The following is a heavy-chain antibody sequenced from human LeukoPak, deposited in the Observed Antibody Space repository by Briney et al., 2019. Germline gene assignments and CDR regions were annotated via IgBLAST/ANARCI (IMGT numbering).Heavy chain of an antibody. Sequence: PSETLSLTCTVSSGSIRNYYWTWIRQPPGKGLARIGFFSNAGGTSYNPSLKSRVTITADTSKTRFSLTLRSVTAADTALYYCARHVGSSVYDSFDIWGQGTTVTVSS. D-gene: IGHD3-22*01. J-gene: IGHJ3*02. CDR2: FSNAGGT. CDR3: ARHVGSSVYDSFDI. CDR1: SGSIRNYY. V-gene: IGHV4-59*08.